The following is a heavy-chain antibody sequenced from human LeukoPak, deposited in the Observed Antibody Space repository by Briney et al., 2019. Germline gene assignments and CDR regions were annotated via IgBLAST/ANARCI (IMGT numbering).Heavy chain of an antibody. V-gene: IGHV5-51*01. CDR2: IYPGDSDT. CDR1: GYSFTSYW. J-gene: IGHJ4*02. D-gene: IGHD2-15*01. CDR3: AANLRYCSGGSCYAQFDY. Sequence: GESLKISCKGSGYSFTSYWIGWVRQMPGKGLEWMGIIYPGDSDTRYSPSFQGQVTISADKSISTAYLQWSSLKASDTAMYYCAANLRYCSGGSCYAQFDYWGQGTLVTVSS.